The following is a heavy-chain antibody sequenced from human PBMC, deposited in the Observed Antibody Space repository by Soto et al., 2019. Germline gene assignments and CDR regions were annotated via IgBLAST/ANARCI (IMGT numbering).Heavy chain of an antibody. J-gene: IGHJ4*02. CDR2: AHHSGRT. Sequence: QVQLQESGGGLVKPSGTLSLTCTVSGGSMTSSNWWNWVRQSPGKGLEWIGEAHHSGRTNYNPSLKSRVTISVDKSKSHFSLKLSSVTAADTAVYYCARSEATGLDYWGQGTLVTVSS. CDR3: ARSEATGLDY. CDR1: GGSMTSSNW. V-gene: IGHV4-4*02. D-gene: IGHD1-26*01.